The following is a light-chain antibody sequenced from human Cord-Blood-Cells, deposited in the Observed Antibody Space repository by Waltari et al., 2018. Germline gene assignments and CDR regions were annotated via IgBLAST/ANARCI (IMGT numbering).Light chain of an antibody. CDR3: QQYNNWPPT. CDR2: GAS. J-gene: IGKJ1*01. CDR1: QGVSSN. V-gene: IGKV3-15*01. Sequence: EIVMTQSPATLSVSPGERATLSCRASQGVSSNLAWYQQKPGQAPRLLVYGASTSATGIPARFSGSGSGTEFTLTISSLQSEDFAVYYCQQYNNWPPTFGQGTKVEIK.